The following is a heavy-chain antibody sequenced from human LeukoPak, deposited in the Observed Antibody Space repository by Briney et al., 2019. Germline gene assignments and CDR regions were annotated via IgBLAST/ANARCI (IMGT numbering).Heavy chain of an antibody. V-gene: IGHV3-23*01. Sequence: GGSLRLSCAVSGFTFSNYAIHWVRQAPGKGLEWVSAISGSGGSTYYADSVKGRFTISRDNSKNTLYLQMNSLRAEDTAVYYCATGNGYSYGNYGMDVWGQGTTVTVSS. CDR3: ATGNGYSYGNYGMDV. D-gene: IGHD5-18*01. CDR2: ISGSGGST. CDR1: GFTFSNYA. J-gene: IGHJ6*02.